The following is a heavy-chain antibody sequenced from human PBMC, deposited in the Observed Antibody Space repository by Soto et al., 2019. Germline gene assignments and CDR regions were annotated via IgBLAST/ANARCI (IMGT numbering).Heavy chain of an antibody. D-gene: IGHD6-6*01. V-gene: IGHV1-18*01. CDR1: GYAFTTYG. J-gene: IGHJ4*02. Sequence: QVHLVQSGAEVKKPGASVKVSCKGSGYAFTTYGITWVRQAPGQGLEWMGWISAHNGNTNYAQKLQGRVTVTRDTSTSTAYMELRRLRSDATAVYDCARGRDGDYWGQGALVTVSS. CDR3: ARGRDGDY. CDR2: ISAHNGNT.